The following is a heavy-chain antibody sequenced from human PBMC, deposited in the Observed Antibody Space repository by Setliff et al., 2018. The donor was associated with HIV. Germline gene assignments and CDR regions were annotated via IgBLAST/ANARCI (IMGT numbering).Heavy chain of an antibody. CDR2: MYYTGTT. J-gene: IGHJ5*02. D-gene: IGHD2-15*01. CDR3: ARGVGIGGNWFDP. Sequence: LSLTCAVSGYSVSSGYYWAWIRQAPGKGLQWIGQMYYTGTTDYSPSLSSRVTISQDKSRNQFSLKLTSVTATDTAIYYCARGVGIGGNWFDPWGQGIMVTAPQ. CDR1: GYSVSSGYY. V-gene: IGHV4-38-2*01.